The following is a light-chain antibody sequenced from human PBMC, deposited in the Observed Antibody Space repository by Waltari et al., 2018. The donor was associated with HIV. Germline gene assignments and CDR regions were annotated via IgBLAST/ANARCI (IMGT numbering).Light chain of an antibody. CDR1: ELGDKY. CDR2: QDN. V-gene: IGLV3-1*01. Sequence: SYEVTQPPSVAVSPGQTASITCSGYELGDKYTCWYQQKPGQSPLLVIYQDNKRPSGIPERSSGSSSGHTATLTSSGTLTMDEADYYCQAWGSSTSGVFGTGTKLTVL. CDR3: QAWGSSTSGV. J-gene: IGLJ3*02.